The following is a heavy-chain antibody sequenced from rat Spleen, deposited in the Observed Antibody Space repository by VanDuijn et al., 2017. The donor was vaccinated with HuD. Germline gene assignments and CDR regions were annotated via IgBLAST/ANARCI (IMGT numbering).Heavy chain of an antibody. CDR3: VRHEPQDYFAY. CDR2: VWASGNT. CDR1: GLSLTSNG. V-gene: IGHV2-72*01. Sequence: QVQLKESGPGLVQPSQTLSLTCTVSGLSLTSNGVSWIRQPPGKGLEWMGTVWASGNTNFNSAVQSRLRISRDTSKSQVFLRMNSLQPEDTGTYYCVRHEPQDYFAYWGQGLLVTVSS. J-gene: IGHJ2*01.